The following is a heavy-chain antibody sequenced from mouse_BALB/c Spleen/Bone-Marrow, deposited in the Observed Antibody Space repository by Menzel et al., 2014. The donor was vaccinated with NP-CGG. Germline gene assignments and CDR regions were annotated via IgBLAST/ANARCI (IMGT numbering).Heavy chain of an antibody. D-gene: IGHD1-2*01. CDR1: GYAFSAYW. CDR3: TRSTATFDY. CDR2: IYPGDGDT. Sequence: VQLQQSGAELVRPGSSVKISCKASGYAFSAYWMNWVKQRPGQGLEWIGQIYPGDGDTNYNGKFKGKATLTADKSSGTAYMQLSRLTSEDSAVYFCTRSTATFDYRGQGTTLTVSS. V-gene: IGHV1-80*01. J-gene: IGHJ2*01.